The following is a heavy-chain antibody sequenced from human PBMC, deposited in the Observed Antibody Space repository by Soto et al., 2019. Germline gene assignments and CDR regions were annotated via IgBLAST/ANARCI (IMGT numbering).Heavy chain of an antibody. CDR2: IPYDGSNK. Sequence: QVQLVESGGGVVQPGRSLRLSCAASGFTFSSYAMHWVRQAPGKGLEWVAVIPYDGSNKYYADSVKGRFTISRDNSKNTLYMQMNSLRADDTAVYYCARGGGELLQDYFDYWGQGTLVTVSS. CDR1: GFTFSSYA. V-gene: IGHV3-30-3*01. CDR3: ARGGGELLQDYFDY. J-gene: IGHJ4*02. D-gene: IGHD3-10*01.